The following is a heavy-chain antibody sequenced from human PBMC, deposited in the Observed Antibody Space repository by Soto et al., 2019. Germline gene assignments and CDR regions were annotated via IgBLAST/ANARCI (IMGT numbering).Heavy chain of an antibody. Sequence: GGSLRLSCAASGFTFSSYSMNWVRQAPGKGLEWVSYISSSSSTIYYADSVKGRFTISRDNAKNSLYLQMNSLRAEDTAVYYCAREGGGSGGSKFDYWGQGTLVTVSS. CDR3: AREGGGSGGSKFDY. CDR1: GFTFSSYS. D-gene: IGHD2-2*01. J-gene: IGHJ4*02. CDR2: ISSSSSTI. V-gene: IGHV3-48*01.